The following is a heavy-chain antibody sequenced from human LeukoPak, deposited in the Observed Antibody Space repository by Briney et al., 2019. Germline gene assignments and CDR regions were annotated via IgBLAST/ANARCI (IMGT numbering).Heavy chain of an antibody. D-gene: IGHD1-7*01. CDR1: GFSFSDYY. J-gene: IGHJ4*02. CDR2: ISSSGDTM. V-gene: IGHV3-11*04. Sequence: GGSLRLSCAASGFSFSDYYMSWICQAPRKGLEWVSYISSSGDTMSYADSVKGRFTISRDNAKNSLYLQMSSLRAEDAAIYYCARVMGNYASDYWGQGALVTVSS. CDR3: ARVMGNYASDY.